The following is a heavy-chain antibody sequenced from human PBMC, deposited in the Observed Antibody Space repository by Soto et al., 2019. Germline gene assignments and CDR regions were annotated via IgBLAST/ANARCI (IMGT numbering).Heavy chain of an antibody. CDR2: IYYSGST. Sequence: PSETLSLTCTVSGGSVSSGSYYWSWIRQPPGKGLEWIGYIYYSGSTNYNPSLKSRVTISVDTSKSQFSLKLSSVTAADTAVYYCARVRRITMVRGVILNFDYWGQGTLVTVSS. CDR3: ARVRRITMVRGVILNFDY. J-gene: IGHJ4*02. CDR1: GGSVSSGSYY. D-gene: IGHD3-10*01. V-gene: IGHV4-61*01.